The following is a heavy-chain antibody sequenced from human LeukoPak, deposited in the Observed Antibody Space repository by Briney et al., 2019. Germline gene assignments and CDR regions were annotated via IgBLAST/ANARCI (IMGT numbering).Heavy chain of an antibody. J-gene: IGHJ4*02. Sequence: GGSLRLSCAASGFTLSDYYMSWISQAPGKGLEWVSYISSSGSTRYYADSVKGRFTNSRDNAKNSLYLQMNSLRAEDTAVYYCARDRGFEYSDTGSFDFWGQGTLVTVSS. V-gene: IGHV3-11*04. CDR3: ARDRGFEYSDTGSFDF. CDR1: GFTLSDYY. CDR2: ISSSGSTR. D-gene: IGHD6-6*01.